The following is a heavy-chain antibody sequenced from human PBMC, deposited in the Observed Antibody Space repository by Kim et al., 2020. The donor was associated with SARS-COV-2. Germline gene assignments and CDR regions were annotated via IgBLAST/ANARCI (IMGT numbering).Heavy chain of an antibody. J-gene: IGHJ4*02. D-gene: IGHD3-16*01. V-gene: IGHV3-30*14. CDR2: NR. Sequence: NRHSSDSVKGRFTISRDNSKSTLYLQVNSLKADDTAMFHCAREGAQYFFDYWGPGTPVTVAS. CDR3: AREGAQYFFDY.